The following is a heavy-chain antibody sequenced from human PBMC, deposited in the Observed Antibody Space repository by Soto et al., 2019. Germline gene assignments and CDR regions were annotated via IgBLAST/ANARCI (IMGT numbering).Heavy chain of an antibody. J-gene: IGHJ4*02. CDR1: GGSFSGYY. Sequence: SETLSLTCAVYGGSFSGYYWGWIRQPPGKGLEWIGEINHSGSTNYNPSLKSRVTISVDTSKNQFSLKLSSVTAADTAVYYCARDPSTVTSYYFDYWGQGTLVTVSS. D-gene: IGHD4-17*01. CDR3: ARDPSTVTSYYFDY. V-gene: IGHV4-34*01. CDR2: INHSGST.